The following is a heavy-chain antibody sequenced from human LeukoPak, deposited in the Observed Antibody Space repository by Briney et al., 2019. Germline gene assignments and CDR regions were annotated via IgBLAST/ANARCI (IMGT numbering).Heavy chain of an antibody. J-gene: IGHJ4*02. V-gene: IGHV4-4*02. CDR1: GGSISSSNW. D-gene: IGHD1-26*01. CDR3: ARAISGGILHFDY. Sequence: SETLSLTRAVSGGSISSSNWWSWVRQPPGKGLEWIGEIYHSGSTNYNPSLKSRVTISVDKSKNQFSLKLSSVTAADTAVYYCARAISGGILHFDYWGQGTLVTVFS. CDR2: IYHSGST.